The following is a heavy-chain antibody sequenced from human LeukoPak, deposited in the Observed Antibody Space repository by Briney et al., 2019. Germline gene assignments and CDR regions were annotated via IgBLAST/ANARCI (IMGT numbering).Heavy chain of an antibody. V-gene: IGHV3-74*01. Sequence: GGSLRLSCAASGFTFSNYLMHWVRQTPGKGLVWISRISTDGSFTNYADSVKGRSSISRDNAKNTLYLQMNSLRADDTVVYYCAKSPYSTTLYYFHYWGQGTLVTVSS. D-gene: IGHD6-13*01. CDR1: GFTFSNYL. CDR3: AKSPYSTTLYYFHY. J-gene: IGHJ4*02. CDR2: ISTDGSFT.